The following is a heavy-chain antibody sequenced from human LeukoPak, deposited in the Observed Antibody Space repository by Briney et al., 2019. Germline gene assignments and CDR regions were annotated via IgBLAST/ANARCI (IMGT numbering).Heavy chain of an antibody. Sequence: SETLSLTCTVSGYSISSGYYWGWVRQPPGKGLEWIGTIYHSGTTYYSPSLKSRVTISVDTSKNQFSLKLSSVTAADTAVYYCARVIAVAGLGYFDYWGQGTLVTVSS. J-gene: IGHJ4*02. CDR2: IYHSGTT. V-gene: IGHV4-38-2*02. CDR3: ARVIAVAGLGYFDY. CDR1: GYSISSGYY. D-gene: IGHD6-19*01.